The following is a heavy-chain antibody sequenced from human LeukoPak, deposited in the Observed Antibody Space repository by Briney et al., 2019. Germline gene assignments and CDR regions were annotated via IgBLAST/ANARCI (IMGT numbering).Heavy chain of an antibody. CDR1: GFTFDDYA. V-gene: IGHV3-9*01. CDR2: ISRDSVTK. Sequence: GRSLRLSCAASGFTFDDYAMHWVRQVPGKGLEWVAGISRDSVTKVYADSVKGRFTLSRDSAKKSLYLQMNSLRDEDTALYFCARRYCATTYCLWFDFWGQGTLVTVSS. CDR3: ARRYCATTYCLWFDF. D-gene: IGHD2-8*01. J-gene: IGHJ4*02.